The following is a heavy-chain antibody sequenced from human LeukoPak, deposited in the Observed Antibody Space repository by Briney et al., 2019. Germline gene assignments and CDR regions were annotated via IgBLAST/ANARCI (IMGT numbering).Heavy chain of an antibody. CDR2: ISGSGGST. J-gene: IGHJ3*02. CDR1: GFTFSSYG. V-gene: IGHV3-23*01. Sequence: PGGSLRLSCAASGFTFSSYGMSWVRQAPGKGLEWVSGISGSGGSTHYADSVKGRFTISRDNSKNTLYLQMNSLRGEDTAVYYCAKDPRTISSFDIWGQGTMVTVSS. D-gene: IGHD3-9*01. CDR3: AKDPRTISSFDI.